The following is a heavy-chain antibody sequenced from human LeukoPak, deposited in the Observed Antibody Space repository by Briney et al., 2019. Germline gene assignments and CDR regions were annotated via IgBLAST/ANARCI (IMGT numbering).Heavy chain of an antibody. Sequence: GGSLRLSCAASGFTFSNYEMHWVRQAPGKGLEWASYISTSGTTIYYADSVKGRFTISRDNAKNSLYLQMNSLRAGDTAVYYCAREAFYYDGSDYYIRYFDLWGRGTLVTVSS. CDR3: AREAFYYDGSDYYIRYFDL. V-gene: IGHV3-48*03. J-gene: IGHJ2*01. CDR1: GFTFSNYE. D-gene: IGHD3-22*01. CDR2: ISTSGTTI.